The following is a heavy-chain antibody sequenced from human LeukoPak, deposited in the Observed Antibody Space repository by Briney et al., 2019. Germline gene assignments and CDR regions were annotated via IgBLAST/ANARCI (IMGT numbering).Heavy chain of an antibody. J-gene: IGHJ4*02. V-gene: IGHV3-48*02. CDR1: GFTFSIYS. CDR2: ISGSSSST. Sequence: GGSLRLSCAASGFTFSIYSMNWVRQAPGKGLEWVSFISGSSSSTFYADSVKGRFTVSRDNAKNTLYLQMNRLRDEDTAVYSCARNRGGIGDYWGQGTLVTVSS. D-gene: IGHD4-23*01. CDR3: ARNRGGIGDY.